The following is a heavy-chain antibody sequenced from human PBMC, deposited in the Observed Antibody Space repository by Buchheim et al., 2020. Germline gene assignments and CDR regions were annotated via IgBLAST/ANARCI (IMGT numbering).Heavy chain of an antibody. Sequence: QVQLVESGGGLVEPGGSLRLSCAASGFTFSDYYMTWIRQAPGKGLDWVSHSSGSSNSIYYADSVKGRFTISRDNAKNSLYLQMNSLRAEDTAVYYCARRLNSGRSFDYWGQGTL. CDR1: GFTFSDYY. J-gene: IGHJ4*02. V-gene: IGHV3-11*01. CDR3: ARRLNSGRSFDY. D-gene: IGHD6-19*01. CDR2: SSGSSNSI.